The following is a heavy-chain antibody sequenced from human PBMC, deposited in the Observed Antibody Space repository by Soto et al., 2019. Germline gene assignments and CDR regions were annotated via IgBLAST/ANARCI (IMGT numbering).Heavy chain of an antibody. CDR2: INAGNGNT. CDR3: ARDLSMGSGWYESWFDP. Sequence: KGACKAAGYTYSIYAMHWLRQEPGQRLEWMGWINAGNGNTKYSQKFQGRVTITRDTSASTAYMELSSLRSEDTAVYYCARDLSMGSGWYESWFDPWGQGTLVTVSS. CDR1: GYTYSIYA. V-gene: IGHV1-3*01. J-gene: IGHJ5*02. D-gene: IGHD6-19*01.